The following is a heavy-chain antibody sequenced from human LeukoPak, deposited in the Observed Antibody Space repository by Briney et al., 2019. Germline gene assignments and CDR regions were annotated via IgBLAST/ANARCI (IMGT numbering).Heavy chain of an antibody. V-gene: IGHV1-2*02. CDR3: ARALTRYSTAWYGY. CDR1: GFTFKDYY. D-gene: IGHD6-19*01. Sequence: ASVKVSCKTSGFTFKDYYIHWVRQAPGQGLEWMGWLNPYSGGTNYAKKFQGRVTLTRDTSITTAYMDLSSLTSDDTALYYCARALTRYSTAWYGYWGQGTLVTVSS. CDR2: LNPYSGGT. J-gene: IGHJ4*02.